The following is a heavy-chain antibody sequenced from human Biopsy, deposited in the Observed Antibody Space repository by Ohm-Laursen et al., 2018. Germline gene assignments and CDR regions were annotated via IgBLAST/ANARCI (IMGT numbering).Heavy chain of an antibody. CDR2: IYYSGST. V-gene: IGHV4-59*01. J-gene: IGHJ6*02. Sequence: SETLSLTCTVSGGSISSDYWSWIRQTPGKGLEWIGYIYYSGSTNYNPSLKSRVTISVDTSKNHFSLRLRSVTAADTAVYYCARATNSTGWPYYYFYGMDVWGQGTTVTVSS. D-gene: IGHD2/OR15-2a*01. CDR3: ARATNSTGWPYYYFYGMDV. CDR1: GGSISSDY.